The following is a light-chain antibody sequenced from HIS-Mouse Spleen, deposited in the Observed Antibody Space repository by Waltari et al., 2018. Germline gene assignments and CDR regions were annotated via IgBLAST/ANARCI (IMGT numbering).Light chain of an antibody. Sequence: DIVMTQSPDSLAVSLGERATINCKSSQSVLYSSNNKNYLAWYQQKPGQPPKLLIYWASTRESWVPDRFSGSGSGTDFTLTISSLQAEDVAVYYCQQYYSTPPTFGQGTKLEIK. CDR1: QSVLYSSNNKNY. V-gene: IGKV4-1*01. CDR3: QQYYSTPPT. J-gene: IGKJ2*01. CDR2: WAS.